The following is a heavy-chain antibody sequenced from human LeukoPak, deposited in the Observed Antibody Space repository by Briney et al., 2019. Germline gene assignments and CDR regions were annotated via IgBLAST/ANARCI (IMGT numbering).Heavy chain of an antibody. J-gene: IGHJ4*02. D-gene: IGHD4-11*01. CDR1: GFMFRKYG. Sequence: GGPLRLSCAASGFMFRKYGMHWVRQAPGKGLEWVAFIRFDGSNKFYVDSVKGRFTISRDNSKNTLYLQMNSLRAEDTAVYYCAKDLMHSRDYTKGGKIFDYWGQGTLVTVSS. V-gene: IGHV3-30*02. CDR2: IRFDGSNK. CDR3: AKDLMHSRDYTKGGKIFDY.